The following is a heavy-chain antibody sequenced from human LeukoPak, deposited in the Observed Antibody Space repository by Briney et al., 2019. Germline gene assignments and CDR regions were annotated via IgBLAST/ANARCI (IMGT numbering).Heavy chain of an antibody. CDR2: IIPIFGTA. D-gene: IGHD6-6*01. V-gene: IGHV1-69*05. Sequence: SVKVSCKASGGTFSSYAISWVRQAPGQGLEWMGGIIPIFGTANYAQKFQGRVTITTDESTSTAYMELSSLRTEDTAVYYCARAAEQLGSYYYYYMDVWGKGTTVTVSS. J-gene: IGHJ6*03. CDR1: GGTFSSYA. CDR3: ARAAEQLGSYYYYYMDV.